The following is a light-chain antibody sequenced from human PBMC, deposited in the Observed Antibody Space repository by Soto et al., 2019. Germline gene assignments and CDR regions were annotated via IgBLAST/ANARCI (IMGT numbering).Light chain of an antibody. CDR1: QSVSRSY. J-gene: IGKJ1*01. CDR2: GAS. V-gene: IGKV3-20*01. Sequence: EIVLTQSPGTLSLSPGERATLSCRASQSVSRSYLAWYQQKPGQAPRLLIYGASSRATGIPDRFSGSGSGTDFTLTISRLEPEDFAVYYCQQYGSSPETFGQETKVDIK. CDR3: QQYGSSPET.